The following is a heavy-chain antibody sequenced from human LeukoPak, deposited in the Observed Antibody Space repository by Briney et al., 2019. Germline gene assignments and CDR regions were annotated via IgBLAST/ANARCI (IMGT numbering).Heavy chain of an antibody. V-gene: IGHV3-11*01. CDR1: GFTFSDYY. D-gene: IGHD2-2*02. Sequence: GGSLRLSCAASGFTFSDYYMSWIRQAPGKGLEWVSYISSSGSTIYYADSVKGRFTISRDNAKNSLYLQMNSLRAEDTAVYYCARDRCSSTSCYTVSYYYGMDVWGQGTTVTVSS. CDR2: ISSSGSTI. CDR3: ARDRCSSTSCYTVSYYYGMDV. J-gene: IGHJ6*02.